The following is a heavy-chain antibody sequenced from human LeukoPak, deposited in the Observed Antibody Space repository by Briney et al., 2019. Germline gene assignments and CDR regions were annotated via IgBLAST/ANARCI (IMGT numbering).Heavy chain of an antibody. D-gene: IGHD2-21*02. V-gene: IGHV3-30*02. CDR1: GFTSSVYA. CDR3: AKDRGDFPPYFDY. CDR2: LRFDGSSE. J-gene: IGHJ4*02. Sequence: PGGSLRLSCAASGFTSSVYAMHWVRQPPGKGLKWVAFLRFDGSSEKYADSVKGRFTISRDKSKNTLYLQMNSLRAEDTAVYYCAKDRGDFPPYFDYWGQGTLVTVSS.